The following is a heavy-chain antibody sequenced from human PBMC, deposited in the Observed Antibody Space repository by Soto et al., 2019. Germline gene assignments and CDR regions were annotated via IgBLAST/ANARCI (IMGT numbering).Heavy chain of an antibody. CDR3: ARTKCSGGSCYSWCPDY. V-gene: IGHV4-31*03. J-gene: IGHJ4*02. Sequence: SETLSLTCTVSGGSITTGGYYWSWIRQLPGKGLEWIGHRYYSESTYYNPSLKSRVSISLDTSKNQFSLKLSFVTAADTAMYYCARTKCSGGSCYSWCPDYWGPGTAFTVSS. CDR2: RYYSEST. D-gene: IGHD2-15*01. CDR1: GGSITTGGYY.